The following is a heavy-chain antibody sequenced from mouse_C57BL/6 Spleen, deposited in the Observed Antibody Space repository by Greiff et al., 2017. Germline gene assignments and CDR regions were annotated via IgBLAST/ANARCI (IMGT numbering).Heavy chain of an antibody. CDR2: INPSSGYT. CDR1: GYTFTSYT. V-gene: IGHV1-4*01. Sequence: VKLQESGAELARPGASVKMSCKASGYTFTSYTMHWVKQRPGQGLEWIGYINPSSGYTKYNQKFKDKATLTADKSSSTAYMQLSSLTSEDSAVYYCARSLITTVVWDDWGQGTTLTVAS. D-gene: IGHD1-1*01. J-gene: IGHJ2*01. CDR3: ARSLITTVVWDD.